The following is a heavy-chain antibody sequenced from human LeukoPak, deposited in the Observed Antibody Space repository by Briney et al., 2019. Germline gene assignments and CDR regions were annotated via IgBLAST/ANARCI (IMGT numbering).Heavy chain of an antibody. CDR3: ALAPYYYDSSGYVDY. D-gene: IGHD3-22*01. V-gene: IGHV4-61*01. Sequence: PSETLSLTCTVSGGSVSSGSYYWSWIRQPPGKGLEWIGYIYYSGSTNYNPSLKSRVTISVDTSKNQFSLKLSSVTAADTAVYYCALAPYYYDSSGYVDYWGQGTLVTVSS. CDR2: IYYSGST. J-gene: IGHJ4*02. CDR1: GGSVSSGSYY.